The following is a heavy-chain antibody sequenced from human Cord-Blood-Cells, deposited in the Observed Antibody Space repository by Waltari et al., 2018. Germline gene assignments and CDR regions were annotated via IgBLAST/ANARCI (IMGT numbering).Heavy chain of an antibody. CDR2: IYTSGST. CDR3: ARVPDSSGYNWFDP. CDR1: GGSISSYS. J-gene: IGHJ5*02. V-gene: IGHV4-4*07. Sequence: QVQLQESGPGLVKPSETLSLTCTVPGGSISSYSWSCLRQPAGKGREWIGRIYTSGSTNYNPSLKSRVTMSVDTSKNQFSLKLSSVTAADTAVYYCARVPDSSGYNWFDPWGQGTLVTVSS. D-gene: IGHD3-22*01.